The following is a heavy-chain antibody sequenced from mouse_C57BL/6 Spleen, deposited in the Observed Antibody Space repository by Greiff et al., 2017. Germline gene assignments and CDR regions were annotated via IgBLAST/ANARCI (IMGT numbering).Heavy chain of an antibody. D-gene: IGHD1-1*01. CDR2: IRPGSGCT. Sequence: QVQLQQSGAELMKPGASVKLSCKATGYTFTGYWIAWVNQRPGQCLEWIGDIRPGSGCTNYTEKFKGQATITADTSSNTAYMQLSSLNTEDSAIYYCARKDYYDKDAMDYWGQGTSVTVSS. CDR1: GYTFTGYW. V-gene: IGHV1-9*01. CDR3: ARKDYYDKDAMDY. J-gene: IGHJ4*01.